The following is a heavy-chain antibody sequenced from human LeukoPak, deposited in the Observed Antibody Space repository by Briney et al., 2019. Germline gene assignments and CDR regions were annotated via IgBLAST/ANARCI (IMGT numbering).Heavy chain of an antibody. Sequence: PSETLSLTCTVSSGSISSGDYYWSWIRQPPGKGLEWIGYIYYSGSTYYNPSLKSRITISVDKSKNQFSLKLSSVTTADTAVYYCARDRKGLLVRFFPDAFDIRGQGTMVTVSS. D-gene: IGHD3-3*01. CDR2: IYYSGST. CDR3: ARDRKGLLVRFFPDAFDI. CDR1: SGSISSGDYY. V-gene: IGHV4-30-4*01. J-gene: IGHJ3*02.